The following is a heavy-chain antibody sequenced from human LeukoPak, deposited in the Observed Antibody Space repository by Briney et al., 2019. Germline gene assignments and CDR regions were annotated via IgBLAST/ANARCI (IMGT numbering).Heavy chain of an antibody. CDR1: GFTFSGSA. Sequence: GGSLRLSCAASGFTFSGSAMHWVRQASGKGLEWVGRIRSKANSYATAYAASVKGRFTISRDDSRNTAYLQMNSLKTEDTAVYYCTVTTSVPTLDYWGQGTLVTVSS. J-gene: IGHJ4*02. V-gene: IGHV3-73*01. CDR2: IRSKANSYAT. CDR3: TVTTSVPTLDY. D-gene: IGHD4-17*01.